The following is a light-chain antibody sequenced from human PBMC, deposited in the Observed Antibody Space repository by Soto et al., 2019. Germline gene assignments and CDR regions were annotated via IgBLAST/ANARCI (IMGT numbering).Light chain of an antibody. J-gene: IGKJ1*01. CDR2: GAF. CDR1: QSVTSNY. Sequence: EIVLTQSPGTLSLSPGERATLSCRASQSVTSNYLAWYQQKPGQAPRLLIYGAFRRPTGIPARFSGSGSGTDFTLTISRLEPEDFAVYHCQQYGTSPWTFGQGTKVEVK. CDR3: QQYGTSPWT. V-gene: IGKV3-20*01.